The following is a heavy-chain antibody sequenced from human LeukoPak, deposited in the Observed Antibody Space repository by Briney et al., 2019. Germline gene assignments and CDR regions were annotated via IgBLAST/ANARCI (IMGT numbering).Heavy chain of an antibody. CDR1: GYTFTGYY. CDR2: INPNSGGT. J-gene: IGHJ4*02. D-gene: IGHD3-3*01. CDR3: ARAGDRITIFVSMRNSYFDY. Sequence: ASVKVSCKASGYTFTGYYIHWVRQAPGQGLEWMGWINPNSGGTNYAQKFQGRVTMTRDTSISTAYMELSRLRSDDTAVYYCARAGDRITIFVSMRNSYFDYWGQGTLVTVSS. V-gene: IGHV1-2*02.